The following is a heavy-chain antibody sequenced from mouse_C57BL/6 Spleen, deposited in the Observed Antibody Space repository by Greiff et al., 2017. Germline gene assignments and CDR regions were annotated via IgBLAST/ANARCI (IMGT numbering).Heavy chain of an antibody. CDR2: IRDSGST. CDR1: GYSITSGYD. CDR3: AREDYCGSSYWFAD. J-gene: IGHJ3*01. D-gene: IGHD1-1*01. V-gene: IGHV3-1*01. Sequence: DVQLQESGPGMVKPSPSLSLPCTVTGYSITSGYDWHWIRHFPGHKLEWMGYIRDSGSTNYNPSLKSRISITHDTSKNHCFLKLNSLTTEDTATDYWAREDYCGSSYWFADWGQGTLVTVSA.